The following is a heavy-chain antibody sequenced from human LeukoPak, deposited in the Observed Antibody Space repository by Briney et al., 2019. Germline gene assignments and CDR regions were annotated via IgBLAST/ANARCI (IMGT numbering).Heavy chain of an antibody. CDR2: ISSSGSTI. V-gene: IGHV3-11*04. J-gene: IGHJ4*02. Sequence: SGGSLRLSCAASGFTFSDYYMSWIRQAPGKGLEWVSYISSSGSTIYYADSVKGRFTISRDNAKNSLYLQMNSLRAEDTAVYYCARSSGSWDTELDYWGQGTLVTVSS. CDR3: ARSSGSWDTELDY. D-gene: IGHD3-10*01. CDR1: GFTFSDYY.